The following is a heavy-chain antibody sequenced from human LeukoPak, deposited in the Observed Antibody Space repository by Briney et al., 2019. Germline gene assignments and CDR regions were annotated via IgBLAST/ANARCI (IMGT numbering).Heavy chain of an antibody. D-gene: IGHD6-6*01. Sequence: ASVKVSCKASGYTFTSYYMHWVRQAPGQGLEWMGIINPSGGSTSYAQTFTGRVTMSRDTSTRTVYMELSSLRSEDTGVYYCARDLGYSSSSFEYWGQGTLVTAST. CDR3: ARDLGYSSSSFEY. J-gene: IGHJ4*02. CDR1: GYTFTSYY. V-gene: IGHV1-46*01. CDR2: INPSGGST.